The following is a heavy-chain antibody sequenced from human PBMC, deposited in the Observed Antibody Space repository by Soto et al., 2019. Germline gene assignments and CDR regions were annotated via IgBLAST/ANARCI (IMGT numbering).Heavy chain of an antibody. Sequence: QVQLVQSGTEVKKPGASVKISCKASGFTFTNYFFHWVRQAPRQGLEWMGIISPYDGSTNYLKSLQGRVPLTRDTSKSTVYMELSSLTSEDTAVYYCARGAGRGTSGFYFYYGMDVWGHGTTVAVSS. CDR1: GFTFTNYF. V-gene: IGHV1-46*01. CDR3: ARGAGRGTSGFYFYYGMDV. J-gene: IGHJ6*02. D-gene: IGHD6-25*01. CDR2: ISPYDGST.